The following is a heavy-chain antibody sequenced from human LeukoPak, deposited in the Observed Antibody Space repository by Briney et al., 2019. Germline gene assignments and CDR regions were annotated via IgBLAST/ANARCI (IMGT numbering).Heavy chain of an antibody. Sequence: GGSLRLSCAASGFTVSSNYMSWVRQAPGKGLEWVANIKQDGSEKYYVDSVKGRFTVSRDNAKNSLYLQMNSLRAEDTAVYYCAELGITMIGGVWGKGTTVTISS. J-gene: IGHJ6*04. V-gene: IGHV3-7*01. CDR2: IKQDGSEK. D-gene: IGHD3-10*02. CDR3: AELGITMIGGV. CDR1: GFTVSSNY.